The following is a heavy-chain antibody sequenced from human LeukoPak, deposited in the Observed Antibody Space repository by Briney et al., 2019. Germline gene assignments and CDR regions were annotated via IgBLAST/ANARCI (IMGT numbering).Heavy chain of an antibody. D-gene: IGHD2-21*02. V-gene: IGHV4-38-2*02. J-gene: IGHJ4*02. CDR3: VRGSGDWTYYFDY. Sequence: SETLSLTCTVSGYSISSGYLWGWIRQPPGKGLEWIGSTYHGGTTYSNLSLKSRGIISEDTYKPQFSLKLSSVTAADTAVYYCVRGSGDWTYYFDYWGQGTLVTVSS. CDR2: TYHGGTT. CDR1: GYSISSGYL.